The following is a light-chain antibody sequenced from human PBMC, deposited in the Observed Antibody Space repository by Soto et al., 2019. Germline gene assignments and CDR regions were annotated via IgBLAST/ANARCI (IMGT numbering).Light chain of an antibody. V-gene: IGLV2-8*01. CDR2: EVS. CDR1: SSDIGAYNY. J-gene: IGLJ2*01. CDR3: GSKAGSNKHVV. Sequence: QSVLTQPPSASGSPGQSGTISCTGTSSDIGAYNYVSWYQQHPGKAPKLMIYEVSKRPSGVPDRFSGSKSGNTASLTVSGLQAEDEADYYCGSKAGSNKHVVFGGGTKLTVL.